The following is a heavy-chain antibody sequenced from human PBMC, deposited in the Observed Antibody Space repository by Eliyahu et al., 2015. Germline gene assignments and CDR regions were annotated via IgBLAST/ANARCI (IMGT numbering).Heavy chain of an antibody. CDR2: ISSSSSYM. V-gene: IGHV3-21*01. CDR1: GXTFTTYS. Sequence: EVQLVESGGGLVKPGGSLRXXCAASGXTFTTYSMNWVRQAPGKGLEWVSSISSSSSYMSYTDSVKGRFTISRDNAKNALYLQMNSLRAEDTAVYYCARDLYGDYAFDYWGQGTLVTVSS. CDR3: ARDLYGDYAFDY. D-gene: IGHD4-17*01. J-gene: IGHJ4*02.